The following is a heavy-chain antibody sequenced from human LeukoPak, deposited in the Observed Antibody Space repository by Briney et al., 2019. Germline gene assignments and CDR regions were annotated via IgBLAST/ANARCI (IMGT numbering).Heavy chain of an antibody. Sequence: PGTSLRLSCAASGFTSNNFAMHWVRQAPGKGMEWVAVISYYGNNKYYADSVRGRFTISRDNSKNTLSLQMNSLRGEDTAVYYCAKVLSWYGGFDIWGQGTMVTVSS. CDR2: ISYYGNNK. CDR1: GFTSNNFA. V-gene: IGHV3-30*18. CDR3: AKVLSWYGGFDI. D-gene: IGHD6-13*01. J-gene: IGHJ3*02.